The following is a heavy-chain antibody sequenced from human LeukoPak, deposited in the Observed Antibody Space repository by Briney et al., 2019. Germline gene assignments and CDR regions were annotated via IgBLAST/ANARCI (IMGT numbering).Heavy chain of an antibody. CDR2: IYSGGGT. J-gene: IGHJ4*02. V-gene: IGHV3-53*04. CDR1: GFTVSSNY. D-gene: IGHD1-26*01. Sequence: GGSVRLSCAASGFTVSSNYMSWVRQAPGEGLEWGSVIYSGGGTYYAASVKGRFTISRHNSKNTLYLQMNSLRAEDTAVYYCARSLYSGSHCYYFDYWGQGTLVTVSS. CDR3: ARSLYSGSHCYYFDY.